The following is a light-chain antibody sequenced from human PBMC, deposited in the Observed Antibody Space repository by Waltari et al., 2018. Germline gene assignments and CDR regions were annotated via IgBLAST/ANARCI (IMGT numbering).Light chain of an antibody. CDR2: AVS. CDR1: IRDVGNYKL. J-gene: IGLJ2*01. V-gene: IGLV2-23*02. CDR3: SSYAGSSKGV. Sequence: QSALTQPASVSGSPGQSITISCTGTIRDVGNYKLVSWYQQHPGQAPKHMIYAVSKRPSGVSDRFSGSKSGDMASLTISGLQPEDEAEYFCSSYAGSSKGVFGGGTKVTVL.